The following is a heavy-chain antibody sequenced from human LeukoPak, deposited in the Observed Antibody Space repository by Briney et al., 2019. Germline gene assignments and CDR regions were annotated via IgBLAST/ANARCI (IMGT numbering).Heavy chain of an antibody. CDR1: GGSFSGYY. D-gene: IGHD3-22*01. J-gene: IGHJ4*02. V-gene: IGHV4-34*01. CDR2: INHSGST. CDR3: ARDYYDSSGYFDY. Sequence: SETLSLTCAVYGGSFSGYYWSWIRQPPGKGLEWIGEINHSGSTNYNPSLKSRVTISVDTSKNQFSLKLSSVTAADTAVYYCARDYYDSSGYFDYWGQGTLVTVSS.